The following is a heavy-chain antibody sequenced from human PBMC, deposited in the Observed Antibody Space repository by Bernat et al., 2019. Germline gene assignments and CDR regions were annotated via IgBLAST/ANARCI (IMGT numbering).Heavy chain of an antibody. J-gene: IGHJ4*02. CDR1: GFTFSRYS. D-gene: IGHD3-10*02. V-gene: IGHV3-7*03. CDR2: IKEDGSEK. CDR3: ARDQVTIFDY. Sequence: EVQLVESGGGLVQPGGSLRLSCAVSGFTFSRYSMNWVRQAPGKGPEWVANIKEDGSEKYYVESVKGRFTISRDNAQNSLYLQMNSLRAEDSAVYYCARDQVTIFDYWGQGTLVTVSS.